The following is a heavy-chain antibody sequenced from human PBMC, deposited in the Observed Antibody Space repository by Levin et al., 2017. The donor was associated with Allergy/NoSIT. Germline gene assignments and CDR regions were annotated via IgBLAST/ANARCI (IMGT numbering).Heavy chain of an antibody. Sequence: GGSLRLSCAASGFTFSNAWMNWVRQAPGKGLEWVGRIKSKSDGGTTDDTGSVKGEFTISRDDSKNTLYLQMNSLKTDDTAVYYCNTFFWNDYFKNHYYYYMDVWGKGTTVTVSS. CDR3: NTFFWNDYFKNHYYYYMDV. CDR2: IKSKSDGGTT. J-gene: IGHJ6*03. CDR1: GFTFSNAW. D-gene: IGHD3-3*01. V-gene: IGHV3-15*05.